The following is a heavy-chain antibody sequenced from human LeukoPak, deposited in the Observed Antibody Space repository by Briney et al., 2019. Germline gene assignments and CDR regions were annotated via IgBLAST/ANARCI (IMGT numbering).Heavy chain of an antibody. CDR3: AREASRSSGYYSSAFDI. Sequence: SETLSLTCTVSGGSISSYYRSWIRQPPGKGLEWIGYIYYSGSTNYNPSLKSRVTILVDTSKNQFSLRLSSVTAADTAVYYCAREASRSSGYYSSAFDIWGQGTMVTVSS. D-gene: IGHD3-22*01. J-gene: IGHJ3*02. CDR2: IYYSGST. V-gene: IGHV4-59*01. CDR1: GGSISSYY.